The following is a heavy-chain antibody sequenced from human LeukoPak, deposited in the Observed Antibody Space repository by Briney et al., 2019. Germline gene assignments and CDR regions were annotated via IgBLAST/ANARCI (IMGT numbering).Heavy chain of an antibody. Sequence: QSGGSLRLSCAASGVTFSSYWMSWVREAPGEGREWVANIKQDGSEKYYVDSVKGRFTTSRDNAQNSLYLQMTSMRAEDTAVYYCARDRPWYSGSYCLDYWGQGTLVTVSS. CDR3: ARDRPWYSGSYCLDY. CDR2: IKQDGSEK. V-gene: IGHV3-7*01. D-gene: IGHD1-26*01. J-gene: IGHJ4*02. CDR1: GVTFSSYW.